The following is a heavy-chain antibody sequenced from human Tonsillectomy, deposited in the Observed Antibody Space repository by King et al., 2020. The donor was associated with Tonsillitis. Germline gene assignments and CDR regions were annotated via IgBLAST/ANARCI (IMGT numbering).Heavy chain of an antibody. D-gene: IGHD2-15*01. CDR2: IYYSGNT. CDR3: GGYEGGVFDP. V-gene: IGHV4-31*03. CDR1: GGSISGGAYY. J-gene: IGHJ5*02. Sequence: VQLQESGPGLVKPSQTLSLTCTVSGGSISGGAYYWSWIRQHPGKGLEWIGYIYYSGNTYYNPSLKSRLTISVDTSKNQFSLKLSSVTAADTAVYYCGGYEGGVFDPWGQGTLVTVSS.